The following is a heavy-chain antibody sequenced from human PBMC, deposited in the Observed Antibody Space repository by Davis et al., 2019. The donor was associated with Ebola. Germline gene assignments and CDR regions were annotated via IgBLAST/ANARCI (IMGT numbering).Heavy chain of an antibody. V-gene: IGHV3-23*01. Sequence: GESLKISCAASGLTFSSYAMSWVRQAPGKGLEWVSSVSGSGGSTYYADSVKGRFTISRDNAKNSLYLQMNSLRAEDTAVYYCARGHPVWELLPGYYFDYWGQGTLVTVSS. CDR1: GLTFSSYA. CDR2: VSGSGGST. D-gene: IGHD1-26*01. CDR3: ARGHPVWELLPGYYFDY. J-gene: IGHJ4*02.